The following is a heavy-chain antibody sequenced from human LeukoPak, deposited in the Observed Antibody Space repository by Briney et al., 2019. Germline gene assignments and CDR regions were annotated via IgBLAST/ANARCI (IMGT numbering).Heavy chain of an antibody. J-gene: IGHJ5*02. V-gene: IGHV5-51*01. CDR1: GYSFTSYW. Sequence: PGESLKISCQGSGYSFTSYWIGWVRQIPGKGLEWMGIIYPGDSDTRYSPSSQGQVTISADKSISTAYLQWSSLKASDTAMYYCARRGGGCSSTSCYNYWFDPWGQGTLVTVSS. D-gene: IGHD2-2*02. CDR2: IYPGDSDT. CDR3: ARRGGGCSSTSCYNYWFDP.